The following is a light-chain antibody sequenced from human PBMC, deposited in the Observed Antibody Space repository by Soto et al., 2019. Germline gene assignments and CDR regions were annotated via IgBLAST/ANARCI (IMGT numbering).Light chain of an antibody. CDR3: LQDYSYPWT. V-gene: IGKV1-6*02. CDR2: DAS. CDR1: QGIRND. J-gene: IGKJ1*01. Sequence: AIQMTHSPSSLSASVGDRVTITCRASQGIRNDLGWYQQKPGKAPKLLIYDASTLHSGVPSRFSGSGSGTDFTLTISSLQPEDFASYYCLQDYSYPWTLGQGTKVDIK.